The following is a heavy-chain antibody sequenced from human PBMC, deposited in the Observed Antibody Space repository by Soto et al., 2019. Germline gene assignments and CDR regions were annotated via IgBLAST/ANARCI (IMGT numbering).Heavy chain of an antibody. D-gene: IGHD3-22*01. Sequence: QVQLVQSGAEEKKPGASVKVSFKASGYTFTRYAVHWVRQAPGQRLEWMGWINAGNGNTKYSQKFQGRVTITRDTSASTAYMELSSLRSEDTAVYYCARSSGYYLIDDYWGQGTLVTVSS. J-gene: IGHJ4*02. CDR1: GYTFTRYA. CDR3: ARSSGYYLIDDY. V-gene: IGHV1-3*05. CDR2: INAGNGNT.